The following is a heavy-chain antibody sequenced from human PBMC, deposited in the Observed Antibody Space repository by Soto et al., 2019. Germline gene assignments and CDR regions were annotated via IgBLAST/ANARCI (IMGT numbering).Heavy chain of an antibody. V-gene: IGHV1-2*04. CDR2: INPKSGGT. J-gene: IGHJ6*02. CDR1: GYSFTDYH. Sequence: ASVKVSCKASGYSFTDYHIHWVRQTPGQGLEWLGRINPKSGGTSTAQKFQGWVTMTTDTSISTASMELTRLTSDDTAIYYCARGDSTDCSNGVCSFFYNHDMDVWGQGTTVTVSS. CDR3: ARGDSTDCSNGVCSFFYNHDMDV. D-gene: IGHD2-8*01.